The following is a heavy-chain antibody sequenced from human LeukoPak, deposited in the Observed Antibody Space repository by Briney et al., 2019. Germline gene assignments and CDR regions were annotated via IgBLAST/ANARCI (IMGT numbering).Heavy chain of an antibody. CDR2: INPNSGGT. CDR3: ARDGCSSTSCYEYPNWFDP. Sequence: ASVKVSCKASGYTFTGYYMHWVRQAPGQGLEWMGWINPNSGGTNYAQKFQGRVTMTRDTSISTAYMELSRLRSDDTAVYYCARDGCSSTSCYEYPNWFDPWGQGTLVTVSS. D-gene: IGHD2-2*01. J-gene: IGHJ5*02. CDR1: GYTFTGYY. V-gene: IGHV1-2*02.